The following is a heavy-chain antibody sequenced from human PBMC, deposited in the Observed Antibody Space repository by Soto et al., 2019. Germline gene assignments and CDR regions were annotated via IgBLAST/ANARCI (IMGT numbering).Heavy chain of an antibody. J-gene: IGHJ4*02. CDR2: ISGSGSDI. CDR3: ARDYDYVWGSYRYVSLDC. D-gene: IGHD3-16*02. Sequence: GSLRLSCAASGFPFSKNAMSWVRQAPGKGLEWVSTISGSGSDIYYADSVKGRFTVSRDSAKNTLYLQMNSLRAEDTAVYYCARDYDYVWGSYRYVSLDCWGQGTLVTVSS. V-gene: IGHV3-23*01. CDR1: GFPFSKNA.